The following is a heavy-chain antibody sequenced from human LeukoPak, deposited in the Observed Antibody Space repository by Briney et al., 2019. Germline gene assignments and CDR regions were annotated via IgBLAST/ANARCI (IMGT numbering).Heavy chain of an antibody. J-gene: IGHJ5*02. CDR2: IRTKTYGGTT. D-gene: IGHD5-12*01. CDR3: TWDSSGLVVP. V-gene: IGHV3-49*04. Sequence: PGRSLRLSCTGSGFSFGDNAMTWVRQAPGKGLEWVGFIRTKTYGGTTEYAASVKGRFTISRDDSKSIAYLQMNNLKTEDTAVYYCTWDSSGLVVPWGQGTLVTVSS. CDR1: GFSFGDNA.